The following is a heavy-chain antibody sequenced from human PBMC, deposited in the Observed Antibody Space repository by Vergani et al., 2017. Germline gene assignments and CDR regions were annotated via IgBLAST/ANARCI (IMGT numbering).Heavy chain of an antibody. CDR2: IYYSGST. V-gene: IGHV4-39*01. J-gene: IGHJ4*02. D-gene: IGHD5-24*01. CDR1: GGSISSSSYY. Sequence: QVQLQESGPGLVKPSQTLSLTCTVSGGSISSSSYYWGWIRQPPGKGLEWIGSIYYSGSTYYNPSLKSRVTISVDTSKNQFSLKLSSVTAADTAVYYCARHRRVDGYSDYWGQGTLVTVSS. CDR3: ARHRRVDGYSDY.